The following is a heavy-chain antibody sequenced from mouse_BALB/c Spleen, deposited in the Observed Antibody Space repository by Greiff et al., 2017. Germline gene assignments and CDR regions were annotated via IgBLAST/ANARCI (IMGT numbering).Heavy chain of an antibody. CDR1: GFTFSSFG. J-gene: IGHJ4*01. V-gene: IGHV5-17*02. CDR2: ISSGSSTI. Sequence: DVKLVESGGGLVQPGGSRKLSCAASGFTFSSFGLHWVRQAPEKGLEWVAYISSGSSTIYYADTVKGRFTISRDNPKNTLFLQMTSLRSEDTAMYYCARSVDYYGSSYDGYAMDYWGQGTSVTVSS. CDR3: ARSVDYYGSSYDGYAMDY. D-gene: IGHD1-1*01.